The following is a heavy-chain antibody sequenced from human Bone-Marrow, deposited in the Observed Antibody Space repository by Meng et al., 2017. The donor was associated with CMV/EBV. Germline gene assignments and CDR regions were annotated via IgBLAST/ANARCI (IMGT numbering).Heavy chain of an antibody. CDR1: GFTFDHYG. D-gene: IGHD2-2*02. CDR2: TWYDGSTN. Sequence: GGSLRLSCAASGFTFDHYGMHWVRQAPGKGLEWVAVTWYDGSTNHYADSVKGRFIISRDNSKNTLYFQMKSLRAEDTAVYYCAKEDCSSMRCYTRGAFDIWGQGTMVTVSS. J-gene: IGHJ3*02. CDR3: AKEDCSSMRCYTRGAFDI. V-gene: IGHV3-33*06.